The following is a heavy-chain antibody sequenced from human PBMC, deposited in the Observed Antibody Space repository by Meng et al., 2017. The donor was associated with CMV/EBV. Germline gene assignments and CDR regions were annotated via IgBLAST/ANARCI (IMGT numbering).Heavy chain of an antibody. D-gene: IGHD3-10*01. CDR2: MKQDGSEK. Sequence: GGSLRLSCAASGFTFSSYWMSWVRQAPGKGLEWVANMKQDGSEKYYVDSVKGRFTISKDKAKNSLYLQMNSLRAEDTAVYYCARLGELGWFGEPLLGMDGWGQGTTVTVSS. CDR1: GFTFSSYW. V-gene: IGHV3-7*01. J-gene: IGHJ6*02. CDR3: ARLGELGWFGEPLLGMDG.